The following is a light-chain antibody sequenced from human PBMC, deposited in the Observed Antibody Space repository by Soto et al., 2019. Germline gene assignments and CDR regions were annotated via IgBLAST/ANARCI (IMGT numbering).Light chain of an antibody. V-gene: IGLV3-21*01. CDR3: QVWDSSSDHVI. J-gene: IGLJ2*01. Sequence: SYELTQPPSVSVAPGKTARITCGGDNIGNKSVHWYQQKPGQAPVLVIYYDSNRPSGIPERFSGSNSGNTATLTISRVEAGDEADYCCQVWDSSSDHVIFGGGTKLTVL. CDR2: YDS. CDR1: NIGNKS.